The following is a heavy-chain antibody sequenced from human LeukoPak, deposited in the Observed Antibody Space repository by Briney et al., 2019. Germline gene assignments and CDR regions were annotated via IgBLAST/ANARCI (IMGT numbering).Heavy chain of an antibody. V-gene: IGHV3-74*01. CDR3: AREDPRTGYWYFDL. CDR1: GFTFRNYW. CDR2: MNNVGSST. J-gene: IGHJ2*01. Sequence: GGSLRPSCAASGFTFRNYWMHWVRQAPGKGLVWVSRMNNVGSSTTYADSVTGRFTISRDNAKNTLYLQMNSLRVEDTAVYYCAREDPRTGYWYFDLWGRGTLVTVSS.